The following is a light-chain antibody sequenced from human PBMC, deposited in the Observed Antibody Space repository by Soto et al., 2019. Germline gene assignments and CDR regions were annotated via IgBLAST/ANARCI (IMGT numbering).Light chain of an antibody. V-gene: IGKV3-20*01. Sequence: EIVLPQSPGTLSLSPGERATLSCRASQSVTSSYLAWYQQKPGQAPRLLICGASSRATGIPDRFSGSGSGTDFTLTISRLEPEDFAVYYCQQYGGSRTFGRGTKVEIK. J-gene: IGKJ1*01. CDR1: QSVTSSY. CDR3: QQYGGSRT. CDR2: GAS.